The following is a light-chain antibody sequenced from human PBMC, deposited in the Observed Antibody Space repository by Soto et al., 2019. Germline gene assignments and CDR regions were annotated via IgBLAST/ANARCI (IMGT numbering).Light chain of an antibody. Sequence: DIQVTQSPSSLSASVGDRFTITCRASQGISSYLGWYQQKPGKAPNLLIYHASTLNSGVPSRFSGGGSGTDFTLTISSLQPEDFEPYYCQQVNVYPSTFGGGTKVDIK. CDR3: QQVNVYPST. CDR2: HAS. CDR1: QGISSY. V-gene: IGKV1-9*01. J-gene: IGKJ4*01.